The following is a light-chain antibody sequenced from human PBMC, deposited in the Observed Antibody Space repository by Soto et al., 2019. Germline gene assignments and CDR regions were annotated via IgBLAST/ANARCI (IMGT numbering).Light chain of an antibody. V-gene: IGKV1-39*01. J-gene: IGKJ2*01. CDR1: QSISSN. Sequence: DIQMTQSASSLSASVGDRVTITCRASQSISSNLNWHHQKPGKAPKVLIYAPCSLQSGVPSRFSGSGSGTDFTLTISSLQPEDFAAYYCQQSYSIPYTFGQGTKLEIK. CDR3: QQSYSIPYT. CDR2: APC.